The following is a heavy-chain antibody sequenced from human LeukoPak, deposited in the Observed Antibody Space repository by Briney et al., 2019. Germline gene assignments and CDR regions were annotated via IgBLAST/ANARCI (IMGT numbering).Heavy chain of an antibody. J-gene: IGHJ5*02. CDR3: ARDVIPGYSSSFRAQQNWFDP. V-gene: IGHV1-2*02. D-gene: IGHD6-13*01. CDR1: GYTFTGYY. CDR2: INPNSGGT. Sequence: ASVKVSCKASGYTFTGYYMHWVRQAPGQGLEWMGWINPNSGGTNYAQKFQGRVTMTRDTSISTAYMELRSLRSDDTAVYYCARDVIPGYSSSFRAQQNWFDPWGQGTLVTVSS.